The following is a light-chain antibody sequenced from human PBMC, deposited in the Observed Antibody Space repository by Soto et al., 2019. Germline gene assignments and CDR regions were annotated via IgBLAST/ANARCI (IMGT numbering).Light chain of an antibody. V-gene: IGKV3-20*01. J-gene: IGKJ2*01. CDR3: QQYCSSQYT. Sequence: EIVLTQSPGTLSLSPGERATLSCRASQSVSSSYLAWYQQKPGQAPRLLIYGASSRATGIPDRFSGSGSGTDFTLTISRLEPADFAVYYCQQYCSSQYTFGQGTKLEIK. CDR2: GAS. CDR1: QSVSSSY.